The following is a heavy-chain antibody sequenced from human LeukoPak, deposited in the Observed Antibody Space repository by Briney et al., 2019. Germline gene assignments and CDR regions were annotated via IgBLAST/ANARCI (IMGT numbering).Heavy chain of an antibody. CDR2: IYSGGGT. J-gene: IGHJ6*02. CDR1: GITASSDY. CDR3: ARATTLGYYYGLDV. Sequence: GGSLRLSCAGSGITASSDYMSWVRQAPGKGLEWVSAIYSGGGTYYADSVKGRFTISRDNPRTTVNLQMNSLSAEDTAVYYCARATTLGYYYGLDVWGQGTTVTVSS. D-gene: IGHD4-17*01. V-gene: IGHV3-66*01.